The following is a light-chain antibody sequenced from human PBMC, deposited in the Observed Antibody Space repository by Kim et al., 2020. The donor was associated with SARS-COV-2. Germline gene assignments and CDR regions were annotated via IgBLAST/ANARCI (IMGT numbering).Light chain of an antibody. V-gene: IGLV3-19*01. CDR2: GKN. CDR1: RLRSYY. CDR3: NSRDSSGNHVV. Sequence: AFGQTVRITCQGDRLRSYYASWYQQKPGQAPELVIYGKNNRPSGIPDRFSGSSSGNTASLTITGAQAEDEADYYCNSRDSSGNHVVFGGGTQLTVL. J-gene: IGLJ2*01.